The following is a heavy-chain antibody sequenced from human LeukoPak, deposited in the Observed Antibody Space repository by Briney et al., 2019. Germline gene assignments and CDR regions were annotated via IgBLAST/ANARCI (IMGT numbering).Heavy chain of an antibody. CDR2: ISWNSGNI. Sequence: PGGSLRLSCAVSGFGVHTFAMSWVRQAPGKGLEWVSGISWNSGNIDYVDSVKGRFTISRDNAKNSLYLQMNSLRAEDTAVYYCARAQYGSGRGAFDIWGQGTMVTVSS. CDR1: GFGVHTFA. J-gene: IGHJ3*02. V-gene: IGHV3-9*01. D-gene: IGHD3-10*01. CDR3: ARAQYGSGRGAFDI.